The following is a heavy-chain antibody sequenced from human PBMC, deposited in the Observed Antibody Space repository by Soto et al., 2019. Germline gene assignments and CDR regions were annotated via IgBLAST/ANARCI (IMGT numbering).Heavy chain of an antibody. V-gene: IGHV5-10-1*01. Sequence: GESQKISCKGSGYSFAGYWITWVRQKPGKGLEWMGRIDPSDSQTYYSPSFRGHVTISVTKSITTVFLQWSSLRAPDTAMYYCARQIYDSDTGPNFQYYFDSWGQGTPVTVSS. CDR1: GYSFAGYW. CDR3: ARQIYDSDTGPNFQYYFDS. CDR2: IDPSDSQT. J-gene: IGHJ4*02. D-gene: IGHD3-22*01.